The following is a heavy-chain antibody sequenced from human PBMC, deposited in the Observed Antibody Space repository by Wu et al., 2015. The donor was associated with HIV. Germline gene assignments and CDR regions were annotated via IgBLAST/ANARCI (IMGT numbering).Heavy chain of an antibody. CDR1: GYTFTSYG. Sequence: QVQLVQSGAEVKKPGASGXKVSCKASGYTFTSYGISWVRQAPGQGLEWMGWISAYNGNTNYAQKLQGRVTMTTDTSTSTAYMELRSLRSDDTAVYYCARGRVAVAGYYWYFDLWGRGTLVTVSS. V-gene: IGHV1-18*01. D-gene: IGHD6-19*01. CDR2: ISAYNGNT. CDR3: ARGRVAVAGYYWYFDL. J-gene: IGHJ2*01.